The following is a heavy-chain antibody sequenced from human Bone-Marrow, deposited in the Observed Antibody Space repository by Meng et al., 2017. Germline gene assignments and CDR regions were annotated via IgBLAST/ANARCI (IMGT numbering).Heavy chain of an antibody. CDR1: GGFFSGYY. CDR3: ARVGVVVITPNWFDP. CDR2: INHSGST. V-gene: IGHV4-34*01. D-gene: IGHD3-22*01. Sequence: GPLQPWGAGPLKPSGTLSLPRAVYGGFFSGYYWSWIRQPPGKGLEWIGEINHSGSTNYNPSLKSRVTISVDTSKNQFSLKLSSVTAADTAVYYCARVGVVVITPNWFDPWGQGTLVTVSS. J-gene: IGHJ5*02.